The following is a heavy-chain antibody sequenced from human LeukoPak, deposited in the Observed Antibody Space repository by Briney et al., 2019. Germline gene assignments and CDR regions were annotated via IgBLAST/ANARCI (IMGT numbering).Heavy chain of an antibody. CDR3: ARLKGIYDSSGYYLVDYYFDY. J-gene: IGHJ4*02. CDR2: IYYSGST. Sequence: SETLSLTCTVSGGSISSYYWSWIRQPPGKGLEWIGYIYYSGSTNYNPSLKSRVTISVDTSKNQLSLKLSSVTAADTAVYYCARLKGIYDSSGYYLVDYYFDYWGQGTLVTVSS. CDR1: GGSISSYY. D-gene: IGHD3-22*01. V-gene: IGHV4-59*01.